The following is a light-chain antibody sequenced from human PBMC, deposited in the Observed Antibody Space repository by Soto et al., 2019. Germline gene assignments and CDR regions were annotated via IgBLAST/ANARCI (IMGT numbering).Light chain of an antibody. CDR1: QSISNY. CDR2: AAF. Sequence: DIQMTQSPTSLSASVGDRVTIACRTSQSISNYLNWYQQKPGKAPKLLIYAAFSLQSGVPSRFSVSGSGTEFTLTISSLQAEDFATYYCQQSYSTPRTFGQGTKVEIK. J-gene: IGKJ1*01. V-gene: IGKV1-39*01. CDR3: QQSYSTPRT.